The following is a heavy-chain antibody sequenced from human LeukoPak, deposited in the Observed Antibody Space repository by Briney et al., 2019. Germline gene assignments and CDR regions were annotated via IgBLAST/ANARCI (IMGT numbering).Heavy chain of an antibody. D-gene: IGHD3-22*01. CDR2: ISSSGGST. CDR1: GFTLTSYA. V-gene: IGHV3-23*01. J-gene: IGHJ3*02. Sequence: PGGSLRLSCAASGFTLTSYATSWVRQAPGKGLEWVSAISSSGGSTYHADSVKGRFTISRDNSKNTLYLQMNSLRAEDTAVYYCAKPNSGYTAFHIWGQGTMVTVSS. CDR3: AKPNSGYTAFHI.